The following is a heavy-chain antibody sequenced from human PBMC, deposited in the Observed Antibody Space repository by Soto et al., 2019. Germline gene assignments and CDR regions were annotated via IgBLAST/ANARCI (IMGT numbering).Heavy chain of an antibody. CDR2: ISAYNGNT. J-gene: IGHJ3*02. Sequence: ASVKVSCKASGYTFTSYGISWVRQAPGQGLEWMGWISAYNGNTNYAQKLQGRVTMTTDKSTSTAYMELRSLRSEDTAVYYCARLREFGYCSGGSCYRGEAFDIWGQGTMVTVSS. V-gene: IGHV1-18*01. CDR1: GYTFTSYG. CDR3: ARLREFGYCSGGSCYRGEAFDI. D-gene: IGHD2-15*01.